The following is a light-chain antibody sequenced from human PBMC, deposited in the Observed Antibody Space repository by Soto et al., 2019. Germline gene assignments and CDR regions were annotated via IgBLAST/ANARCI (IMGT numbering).Light chain of an antibody. J-gene: IGKJ2*01. CDR2: RAS. V-gene: IGKV3-15*01. Sequence: ETVVTQSPATLSVSPGERATLSCRSSQSINTNLAWYQQKPGQAPRLLIYRASTRATGIPARFSGSGSGTEFTLTIDSLQSKDFATYYCQQYDDWPEYTFGQGTKLAIK. CDR3: QQYDDWPEYT. CDR1: QSINTN.